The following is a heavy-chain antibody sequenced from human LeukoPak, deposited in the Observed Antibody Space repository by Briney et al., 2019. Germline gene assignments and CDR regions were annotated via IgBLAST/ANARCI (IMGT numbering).Heavy chain of an antibody. D-gene: IGHD3-22*01. CDR3: AKGQTYYYDSSGSPLGY. CDR2: ISGSGGST. V-gene: IGHV3-23*01. CDR1: GFTFSSYA. Sequence: GGSLRLSCAASGFTFSSYAMSWVRQAPGRGLEWVSAISGSGGSTYYADSVKGRFTISRDNSKNTLYLQMNSLRAEDTAVYYCAKGQTYYYDSSGSPLGYWGQGTLVTVSS. J-gene: IGHJ4*02.